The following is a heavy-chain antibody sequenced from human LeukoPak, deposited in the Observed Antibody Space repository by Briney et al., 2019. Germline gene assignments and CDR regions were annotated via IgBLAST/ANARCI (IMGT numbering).Heavy chain of an antibody. J-gene: IGHJ4*02. CDR1: GFTFSNYW. CDR3: ARGGSDSDY. V-gene: IGHV3-7*04. Sequence: GGSLRLSCEASGFTFSNYWMTWVRQAPGKGLEWVANIKEDGSDENYVDSVKGRFTISRDNGKNSLYLQMNSLRAEDTAVYYCARGGSDSDYWGQGTLVTVSA. CDR2: IKEDGSDE. D-gene: IGHD6-6*01.